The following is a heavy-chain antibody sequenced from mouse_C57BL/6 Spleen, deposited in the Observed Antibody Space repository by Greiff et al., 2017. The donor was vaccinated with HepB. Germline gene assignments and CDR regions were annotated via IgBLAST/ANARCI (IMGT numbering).Heavy chain of an antibody. CDR1: GYTFTDYN. D-gene: IGHD1-1*01. J-gene: IGHJ4*01. CDR3: ARWITTVVATYYYAMDY. Sequence: VQLQQSGPELVKPGASVKIPCKASGYTFTDYNMDWVKQSHGKSLEWIGDINPNNGGTIYNQKFKGKATLTVDKSSSTAYMELRSLTSEDTAVYYCARWITTVVATYYYAMDYWGQGTSVTVSS. V-gene: IGHV1-18*01. CDR2: INPNNGGT.